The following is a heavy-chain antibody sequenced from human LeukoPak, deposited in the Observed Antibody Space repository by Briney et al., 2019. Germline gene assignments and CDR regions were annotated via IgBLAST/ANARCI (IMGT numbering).Heavy chain of an antibody. Sequence: GESLKISCKGSGYIFSTYLIGWVRQEPGKGLEWMGIIYPGDSDTRYSPSFQGHVTISADKSISTVYLQWSSLKASDTAMYYCARRPHEYSSSPFDYWGQGTLVTVSS. CDR2: IYPGDSDT. CDR3: ARRPHEYSSSPFDY. D-gene: IGHD6-6*01. V-gene: IGHV5-51*01. CDR1: GYIFSTYL. J-gene: IGHJ4*02.